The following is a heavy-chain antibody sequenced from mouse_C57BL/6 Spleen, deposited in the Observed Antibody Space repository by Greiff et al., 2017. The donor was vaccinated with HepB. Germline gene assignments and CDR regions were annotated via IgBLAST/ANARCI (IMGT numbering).Heavy chain of an antibody. CDR2: FHPYNDDT. V-gene: IGHV1-47*01. Sequence: VQGVESGAELVKPGASVKMSCKASGYTFTTYPIEWMKQNHGKSLEWIGNFHPYNDDTKYNEKFKGKATLTVEKSSSTVYLELSRLTSDDSAVYYCGRGGNYVYWFAYWGQGTLVTVSA. D-gene: IGHD2-1*01. J-gene: IGHJ3*01. CDR1: GYTFTTYP. CDR3: GRGGNYVYWFAY.